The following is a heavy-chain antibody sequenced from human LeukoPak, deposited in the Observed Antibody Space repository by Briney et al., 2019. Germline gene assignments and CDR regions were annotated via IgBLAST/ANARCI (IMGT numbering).Heavy chain of an antibody. CDR2: ISGSGGST. D-gene: IGHD1-26*01. CDR1: GFTFSSYA. Sequence: PGGSLRLSCAASGFTFSSYAMNWVRQAPGKGLEWVSAISGSGGSTYYVDSVKGRFTVSRDNSKNTLYLHMNSLRAEDTAVYYCAKAGRYWDFDSWGQGTLVTVSS. V-gene: IGHV3-23*01. J-gene: IGHJ4*02. CDR3: AKAGRYWDFDS.